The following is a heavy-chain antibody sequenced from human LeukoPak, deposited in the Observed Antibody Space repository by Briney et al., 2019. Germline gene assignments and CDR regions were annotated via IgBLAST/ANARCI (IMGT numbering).Heavy chain of an antibody. Sequence: ASVKVSCKASGYTFTSYGISWVRQAPGQGLEWMGWISAYNGNTNYAQKLQGRVTMTTDTSTSTAYMELSRLRSDDTAVYYCARSSGSYGDFDYWGQGTLVTVSS. V-gene: IGHV1-18*01. CDR2: ISAYNGNT. CDR3: ARSSGSYGDFDY. CDR1: GYTFTSYG. D-gene: IGHD5-18*01. J-gene: IGHJ4*02.